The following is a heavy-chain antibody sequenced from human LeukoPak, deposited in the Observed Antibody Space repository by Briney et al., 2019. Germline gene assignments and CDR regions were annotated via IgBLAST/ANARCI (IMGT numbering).Heavy chain of an antibody. D-gene: IGHD3-10*01. Sequence: ASVKVSCKVSGYTLTELSMHWVRQAPGKGLEWMGGFDPEHGETVYAQKFQGRLTMTEDTSTHTAYVELSSLRSDDTAVYYCASWLRGVIGAFDIWGQGTMVTVSS. J-gene: IGHJ3*02. CDR3: ASWLRGVIGAFDI. CDR2: FDPEHGET. V-gene: IGHV1-24*01. CDR1: GYTLTELS.